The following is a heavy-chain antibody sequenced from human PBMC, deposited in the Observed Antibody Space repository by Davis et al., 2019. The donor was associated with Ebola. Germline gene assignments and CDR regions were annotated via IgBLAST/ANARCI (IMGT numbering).Heavy chain of an antibody. CDR3: ARGRRFNYYGMDV. D-gene: IGHD5/OR15-5a*01. CDR2: IYYSGST. J-gene: IGHJ6*02. V-gene: IGHV4-59*01. Sequence: SETLSLTCTVSGGSISSYYWSWIRQPPGKGLEWIGYIYYSGSTNYNPSLKSRVTISVDTSKNQFSLKLSSVTAADTAVYYCARGRRFNYYGMDVWGQGTTVTVSS. CDR1: GGSISSYY.